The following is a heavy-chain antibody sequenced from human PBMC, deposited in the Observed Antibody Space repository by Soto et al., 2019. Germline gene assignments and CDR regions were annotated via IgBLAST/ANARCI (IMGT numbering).Heavy chain of an antibody. Sequence: QVPLVQSGAEVKRPGASVKVSCKASGYIFNGYGITWVRQAPGQGLEWMGWISPYDDNTNYAQKLQGRVTMTTDTSTSTAYMELRSLRSDDTAVYYCARHRSVTGYEAFDIWGQGTMVTVSS. D-gene: IGHD3-9*01. V-gene: IGHV1-18*01. CDR2: ISPYDDNT. CDR3: ARHRSVTGYEAFDI. CDR1: GYIFNGYG. J-gene: IGHJ3*02.